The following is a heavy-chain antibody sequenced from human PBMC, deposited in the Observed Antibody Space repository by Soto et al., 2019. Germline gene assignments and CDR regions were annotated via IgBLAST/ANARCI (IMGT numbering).Heavy chain of an antibody. CDR3: ARTTTAYTWFDL. V-gene: IGHV1-69*01. J-gene: IGHJ5*02. CDR2: IIPISGAV. Sequence: QVQLVQSGAEVKKHGSSVKVSCKASGGTFTNYAINWVRQVPGQGLEWMGGIIPISGAVNYAQKFQGRVTITADASTSTVYMALSSLRSENTAVYYCARTTTAYTWFDLWGQGTLVTVSS. D-gene: IGHD4-17*01. CDR1: GGTFTNYA.